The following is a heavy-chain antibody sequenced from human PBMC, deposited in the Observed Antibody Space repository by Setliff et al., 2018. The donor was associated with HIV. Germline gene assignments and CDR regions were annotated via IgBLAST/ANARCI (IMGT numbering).Heavy chain of an antibody. CDR1: GYSITSGYY. Sequence: SETLSLTCTVSGYSITSGYYWGWIRQPPGKGLEWIGSIHHSGSTYYNPSLKSRVIISVDTSKNEVSRKMSSVTAADTAAYYCARVDRCSGGSCYFIDYWGQGTLVTVSS. CDR2: IHHSGST. D-gene: IGHD2-15*01. J-gene: IGHJ4*02. CDR3: ARVDRCSGGSCYFIDY. V-gene: IGHV4-38-2*02.